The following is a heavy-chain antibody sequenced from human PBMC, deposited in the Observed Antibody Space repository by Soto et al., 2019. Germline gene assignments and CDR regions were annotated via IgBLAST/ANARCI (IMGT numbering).Heavy chain of an antibody. CDR2: ISAYNGNT. D-gene: IGHD6-19*01. J-gene: IGHJ5*02. CDR1: GYTFTSYG. CDR3: ARDLKQWLISYNWFDP. Sequence: ASVKVSCKASGYTFTSYGISWVRQAPGQGLEWMGWISAYNGNTNYAQKLQGRVTMTTDTSTSTAYMELRSLRSDDTAVYYCARDLKQWLISYNWFDPWGQGTLVTVSS. V-gene: IGHV1-18*01.